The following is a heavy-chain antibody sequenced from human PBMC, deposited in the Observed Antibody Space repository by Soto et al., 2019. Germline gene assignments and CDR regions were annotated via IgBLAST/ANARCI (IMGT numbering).Heavy chain of an antibody. V-gene: IGHV3-13*01. D-gene: IGHD4-17*01. J-gene: IGHJ6*02. CDR2: IGTAGDT. Sequence: PGGSLRLSCAASGFTFSSYDMHWVRQATGKGLEWVSAIGTAGDTYYPGSVKGRFTISRENAKNSLYLQMNSLRAGDTAVYYCARGGHGDYRNYYYYYYGMDVWSQGTTVTVSS. CDR3: ARGGHGDYRNYYYYYYGMDV. CDR1: GFTFSSYD.